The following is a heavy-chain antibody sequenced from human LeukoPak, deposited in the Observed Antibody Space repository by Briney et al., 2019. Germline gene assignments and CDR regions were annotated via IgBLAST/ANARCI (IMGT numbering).Heavy chain of an antibody. V-gene: IGHV3-23*01. J-gene: IGHJ5*02. CDR2: ISGSGGST. CDR3: AKVSAPLLWFGGRNWFDP. Sequence: QSGGSLRLSCAASGFTFSSYAMSWVRQAPGKGLEWVSAISGSGGSTYYADSVKGRFTISRDNSKNTLYLQMNSLRAEDTAVYYCAKVSAPLLWFGGRNWFDPWGQGTLVTVSS. D-gene: IGHD3-10*01. CDR1: GFTFSSYA.